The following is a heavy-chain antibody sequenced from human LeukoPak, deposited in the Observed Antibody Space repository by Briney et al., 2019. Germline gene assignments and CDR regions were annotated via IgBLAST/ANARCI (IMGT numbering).Heavy chain of an antibody. V-gene: IGHV3-53*01. CDR3: ARDSGSYLQPTDY. J-gene: IGHJ4*02. CDR1: GFSVSSIY. CDR2: IYSGGTT. Sequence: GGSLRLSCAASGFSVSSIYMSWVRQAPGKGLEWVAVIYSGGTTYYADSVRGRFTISRDNSKNTLYLQMNSLRADDTALYHCARDSGSYLQPTDYWGQGTLVTVSS. D-gene: IGHD1-26*01.